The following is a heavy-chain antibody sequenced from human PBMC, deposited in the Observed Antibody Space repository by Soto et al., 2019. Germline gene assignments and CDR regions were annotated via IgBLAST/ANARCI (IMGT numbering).Heavy chain of an antibody. J-gene: IGHJ4*02. D-gene: IGHD3-10*01. CDR3: ARSANTYGSPFDY. CDR1: GFTVGNNY. V-gene: IGHV3-66*01. CDR2: IHRGGST. Sequence: GGSLRLSCAASGFTVGNNYMSWVRQAPGKGLEWVSIIHRGGSTSYADSVKGRFTISRDSSKNILYLQINGLTADDTAVYYCARSANTYGSPFDYWGQGTLVTVSS.